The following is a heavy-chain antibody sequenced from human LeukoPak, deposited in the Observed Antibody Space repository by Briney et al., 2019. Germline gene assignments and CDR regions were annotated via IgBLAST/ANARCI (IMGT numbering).Heavy chain of an antibody. CDR2: IYTSGST. Sequence: KPSETLSLTCAVYGGSFSGYYWSWIRQPAGKGLEWIGRIYTSGSTNYNPSLKSRVTISVDTSKNQFSLKLSSVTAADTAVYYCARASHMITFGGVLTPNWFDPWGQGTLVTVSS. D-gene: IGHD3-16*01. V-gene: IGHV4-59*10. CDR1: GGSFSGYY. CDR3: ARASHMITFGGVLTPNWFDP. J-gene: IGHJ5*02.